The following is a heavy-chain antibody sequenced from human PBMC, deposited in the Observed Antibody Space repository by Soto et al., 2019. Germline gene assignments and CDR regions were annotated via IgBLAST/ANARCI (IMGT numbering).Heavy chain of an antibody. V-gene: IGHV3-23*01. J-gene: IGHJ3*01. Sequence: QLLESGGGLVQPGGSLRLSCAASGFTFSTYVMSWIRQAPGKGLEWVSSITGKSDEIFYAYSVKGRFTISRDKSNSRVYMQMNSLRAEDTALYYCVKRGANWGAFDVWGQGTVVTVSS. D-gene: IGHD1-26*01. CDR2: ITGKSDEI. CDR3: VKRGANWGAFDV. CDR1: GFTFSTYV.